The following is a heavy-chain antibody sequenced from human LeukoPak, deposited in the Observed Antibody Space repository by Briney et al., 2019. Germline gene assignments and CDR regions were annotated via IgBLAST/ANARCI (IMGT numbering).Heavy chain of an antibody. CDR3: ARSQFGDL. CDR1: GFTFSSYE. D-gene: IGHD3-10*01. CDR2: ISTGNTYI. V-gene: IGHV3-48*03. J-gene: IGHJ6*04. Sequence: QSGGSLRLSCAASGFTFSSYEMNWVRQAPGKGLEWVSYISTGNTYIYYRDSVRGRFSVSRDNAKNSLYLQMNSLRDEDTAVYYCARSQFGDLWGKGTTVIVSS.